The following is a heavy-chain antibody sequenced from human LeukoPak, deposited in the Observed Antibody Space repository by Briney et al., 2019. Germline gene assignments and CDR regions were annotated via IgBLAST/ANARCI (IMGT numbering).Heavy chain of an antibody. J-gene: IGHJ4*02. V-gene: IGHV4-61*02. CDR2: IYTSGST. D-gene: IGHD3-22*01. CDR3: ARVGSSGYYFDY. CDR1: GGAISSGSYY. Sequence: ASQTLSLTCTVSGGAISSGSYYWSWIRQSAGKGLEWIGRIYTSGSTNYNPSLKSRVTMSVDTSKNQFSLKLSSVTAADTAVYYCARVGSSGYYFDYWGQGTLVTVSS.